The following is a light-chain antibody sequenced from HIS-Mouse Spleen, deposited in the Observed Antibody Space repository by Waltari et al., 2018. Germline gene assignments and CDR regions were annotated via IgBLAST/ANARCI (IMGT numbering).Light chain of an antibody. CDR2: DVS. V-gene: IGLV2-11*01. CDR1: SSDVCGYNY. CDR3: CSYAGSYRV. Sequence: QSALTQPRSVSGSPGQSVAISCTGTSSDVCGYNYVSWYQQNPGKAPKLMIYDVSKRPSGVPDRFSGSKSGNTASLTISGLQAEDEADYYCCSYAGSYRVFGTGTKVTVL. J-gene: IGLJ1*01.